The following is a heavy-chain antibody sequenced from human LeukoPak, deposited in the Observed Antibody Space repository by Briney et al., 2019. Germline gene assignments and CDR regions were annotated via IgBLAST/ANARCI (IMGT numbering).Heavy chain of an antibody. D-gene: IGHD5-24*01. CDR3: ACGGMAAFDS. CDR2: ISSSGNTR. J-gene: IGHJ4*02. V-gene: IGHV3-11*04. CDR1: GFTFSDYY. Sequence: PGGSLRLSCAASGFTFSDYYMSWIRQSPGKGLEWVAYISSSGNTRYYADSVKGRFTISRDNAKNSLYLQMNSLRAEDTAVYYCACGGMAAFDSWGQGTLVTVSS.